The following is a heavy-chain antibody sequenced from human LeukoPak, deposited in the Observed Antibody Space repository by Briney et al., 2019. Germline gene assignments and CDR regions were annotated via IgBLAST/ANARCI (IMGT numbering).Heavy chain of an antibody. CDR2: IYYSGST. J-gene: IGHJ4*02. D-gene: IGHD1-14*01. CDR1: GGSISSYY. Sequence: PSETLSLTCTVSGGSISSYYWSWIRQPPGKGLEWIGYIYYSGSTNYNPSLKSRVTISVDTSKNQFSLKLSSVTAADTAVYYCARGGSVRKVDYWGQGTLVTVSS. V-gene: IGHV4-59*12. CDR3: ARGGSVRKVDY.